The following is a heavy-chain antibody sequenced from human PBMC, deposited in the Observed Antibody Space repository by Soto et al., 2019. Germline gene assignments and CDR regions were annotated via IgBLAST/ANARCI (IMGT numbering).Heavy chain of an antibody. CDR2: IYATGTT. V-gene: IGHV4-4*07. J-gene: IGHJ5*02. D-gene: IGHD1-1*01. Sequence: AETLSLTCTVSVASISVFYWSWMRKSAGKGLEWIGRIYATGTTAYNPSLKSRVMMSVDTSKKQFSLKLRSVTAADTAVYYCVRDGTKTLRDWFDPWGQGISVTVSS. CDR3: VRDGTKTLRDWFDP. CDR1: VASISVFY.